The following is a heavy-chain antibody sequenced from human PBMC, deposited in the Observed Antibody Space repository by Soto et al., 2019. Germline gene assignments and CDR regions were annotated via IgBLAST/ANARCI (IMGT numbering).Heavy chain of an antibody. CDR3: ARGIAVAQ. CDR1: GGSISSYY. Sequence: SETLSLTCTVSGGSISSYYWSWIRQPPGKGLEWIGYIYYSGSTTYNPSLKSRVTISVDTSKNQFSLKLSSVTAADTAVYYCARGIAVAQWGQGTLVTVSS. D-gene: IGHD6-19*01. V-gene: IGHV4-59*01. J-gene: IGHJ4*02. CDR2: IYYSGST.